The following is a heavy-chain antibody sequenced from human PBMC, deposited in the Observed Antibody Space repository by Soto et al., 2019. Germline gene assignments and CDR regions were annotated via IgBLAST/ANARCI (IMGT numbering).Heavy chain of an antibody. D-gene: IGHD6-6*01. CDR3: ARVVRYSSSPPRGGWFDP. CDR2: ISAYNGNT. CDR1: GYTFTSYG. Sequence: ASVKVSCKASGYTFTSYGISWVRQAPGQGLEWMGWISAYNGNTNYAQKLQGRVTMTTDTSTSTAYMELSSLRSEDTAVYYCARVVRYSSSPPRGGWFDPWGQGTLVTVSS. J-gene: IGHJ5*02. V-gene: IGHV1-18*01.